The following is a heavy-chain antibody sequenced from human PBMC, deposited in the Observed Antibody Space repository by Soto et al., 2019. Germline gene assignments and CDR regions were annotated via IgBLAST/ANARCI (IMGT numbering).Heavy chain of an antibody. CDR2: IYPGESDV. J-gene: IGHJ5*02. CDR1: GDNFTTYW. CDR3: ERHRTSGKMWPPYRWIDP. D-gene: IGHD1-26*01. V-gene: IGHV5-51*01. Sequence: GESLKISCKVSGDNFTTYWIAWVRQVPEKGLQWLGIIYPGESDVMYSPSFQGQVTMSVDKSINTAYLQWSSLKASDSGIYYCERHRTSGKMWPPYRWIDPWGQGTLVTVSS.